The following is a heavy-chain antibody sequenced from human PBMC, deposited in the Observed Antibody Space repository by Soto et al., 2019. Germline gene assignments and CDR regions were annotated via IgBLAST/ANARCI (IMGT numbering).Heavy chain of an antibody. V-gene: IGHV4-28*01. J-gene: IGHJ4*02. CDR2: IYYSGST. CDR1: GYSISSSNW. Sequence: QVQLQESGPGLVKPSDTLSLTCIVSGYSISSSNWWGWIRQAPGEQLEWIGHIYYSGSTYYNPSLKSRVTMSVDTSKNQFSLKLSSVTAVDTAVYYCARRMTNYYGLDYWGQGTLVTVSS. D-gene: IGHD3-10*01. CDR3: ARRMTNYYGLDY.